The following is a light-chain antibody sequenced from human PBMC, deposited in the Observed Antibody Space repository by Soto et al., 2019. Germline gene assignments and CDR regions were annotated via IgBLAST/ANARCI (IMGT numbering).Light chain of an antibody. CDR1: SSDVGGYNY. J-gene: IGLJ2*01. Sequence: QSALTQPPSASGSPGQSVTISCTGTSSDVGGYNYVSWYQQHPGKAPKVMIYEVTKRPSGVPDRFSGSKSGNTASRTVSGLQAEDEADYYCTSYAHSNILLIGGGTKLTVL. V-gene: IGLV2-8*01. CDR3: TSYAHSNILL. CDR2: EVT.